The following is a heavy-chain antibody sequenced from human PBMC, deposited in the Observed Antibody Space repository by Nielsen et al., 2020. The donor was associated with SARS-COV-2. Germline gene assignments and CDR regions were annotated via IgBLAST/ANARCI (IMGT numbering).Heavy chain of an antibody. V-gene: IGHV4-4*08. J-gene: IGHJ4*02. Sequence: SEPLSLTCTVSGASVNNFHWTWHRQFPGKGLEWIGYSSARGATRYNPSLKSRVSISIDTSKNQFSLNLMSVTAADSAIYFCAKYDTHSDWGQGTQVIVSS. CDR1: GASVNNFH. CDR3: AKYDTHSD. D-gene: IGHD3-22*01. CDR2: SSARGAT.